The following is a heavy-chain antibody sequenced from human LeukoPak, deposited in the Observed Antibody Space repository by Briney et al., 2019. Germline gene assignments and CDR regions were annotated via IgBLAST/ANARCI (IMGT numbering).Heavy chain of an antibody. J-gene: IGHJ6*02. V-gene: IGHV4-34*01. Sequence: SETLSLTCAVYGGSFSGYYWSWIRQPPGKGLEWIGEINHSGSTNYNPSLKSRVTISVDTSKNQFSLKLSFVTAADTAVYYCARGPRMTRTYYYYYGMDVWGQGTTVTVSS. CDR3: ARGPRMTRTYYYYYGMDV. CDR2: INHSGST. CDR1: GGSFSGYY. D-gene: IGHD2-15*01.